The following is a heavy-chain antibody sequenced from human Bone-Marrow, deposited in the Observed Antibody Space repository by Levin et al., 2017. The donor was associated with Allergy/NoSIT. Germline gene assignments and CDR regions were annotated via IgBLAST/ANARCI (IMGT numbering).Heavy chain of an antibody. CDR3: ARARSATVTTNRAWFFDY. J-gene: IGHJ4*02. Sequence: ASVKVSCKASGYTFTSYDINWVRQATGQGLEWMGWMNPNSGNTGYAQKFQSRVTMTRNTSISTAYMELSSLRSEDTAVYYCARARSATVTTNRAWFFDYWGQGTLVTVSS. CDR1: GYTFTSYD. CDR2: MNPNSGNT. D-gene: IGHD4-17*01. V-gene: IGHV1-8*01.